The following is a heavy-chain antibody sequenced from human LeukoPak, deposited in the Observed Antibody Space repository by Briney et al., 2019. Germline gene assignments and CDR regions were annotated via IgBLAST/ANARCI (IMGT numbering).Heavy chain of an antibody. Sequence: SETLSLTCTVSGDSISSGNYYWRWIRQPPGKGLEWIGYIYYTGSTSYNPSLKSRVTISVHTSKNQFSLKLSSVTAADTAVYYCARGFILRRSGTIESWGQGTLVAVSS. D-gene: IGHD1-7*01. CDR2: IYYTGST. J-gene: IGHJ4*02. V-gene: IGHV4-30-4*01. CDR1: GDSISSGNYY. CDR3: ARGFILRRSGTIES.